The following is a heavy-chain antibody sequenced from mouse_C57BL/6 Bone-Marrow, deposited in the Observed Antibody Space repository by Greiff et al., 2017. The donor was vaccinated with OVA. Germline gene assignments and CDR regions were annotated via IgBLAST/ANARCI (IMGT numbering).Heavy chain of an antibody. CDR1: GYTFTDYY. CDR2: INPNNGGT. Sequence: VQLQQSGPELVKPGASVKISCKASGYTFTDYYMNWVKQSHGKSLEWIGDINPNNGGTSYNQKFKGKATLTVDKSSSTAYMELRSLTSEDSAVYYCARPFCDVRSAYWGQGTLVTGSA. CDR3: ARPFCDVRSAY. J-gene: IGHJ3*01. V-gene: IGHV1-26*01.